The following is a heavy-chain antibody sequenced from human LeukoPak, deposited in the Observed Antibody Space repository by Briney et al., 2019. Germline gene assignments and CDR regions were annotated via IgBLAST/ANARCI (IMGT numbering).Heavy chain of an antibody. CDR1: GYTLTELS. CDR2: FDPEDGET. Sequence: ASVKVSCKVSGYTLTELSMHWVRQAPGKGLEWMGGFDPEDGETIYAQKFQGRVTMTEDTSTDTAHMELSSLRSEDTAVYYCATVPPWGSHNWFDPWGQGTLVTVSS. J-gene: IGHJ5*02. V-gene: IGHV1-24*01. CDR3: ATVPPWGSHNWFDP. D-gene: IGHD3-16*01.